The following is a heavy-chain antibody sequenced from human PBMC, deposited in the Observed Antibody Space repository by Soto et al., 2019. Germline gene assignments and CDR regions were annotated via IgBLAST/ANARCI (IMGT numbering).Heavy chain of an antibody. D-gene: IGHD4-17*01. CDR1: GGSISSSSYY. V-gene: IGHV4-39*01. CDR2: IYYSGST. J-gene: IGHJ4*02. Sequence: SETLSLTCTVSGGSISSSSYYWGWIRQPPGKGLEWIGSIYYSGSTYYNPSLKSRVTISVDTSKNQFSLKLSSVTAADTAVYYCARHLQDYGDSLDYWGQGTLVTVYS. CDR3: ARHLQDYGDSLDY.